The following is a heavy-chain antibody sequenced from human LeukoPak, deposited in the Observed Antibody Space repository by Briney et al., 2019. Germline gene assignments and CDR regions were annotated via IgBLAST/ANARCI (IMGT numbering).Heavy chain of an antibody. CDR2: IHPNSGDT. Sequence: EASVKVSCKASGYTFTGYYMHWVRQAPGQGLEWMGWIHPNSGDTKYAQTFQGRVTLTRDTSVTTAYMELSSLRSDDTAVYYCAKARRISPAGTDWLDPWGQGTLVTVSS. CDR1: GYTFTGYY. J-gene: IGHJ5*02. D-gene: IGHD6-13*01. CDR3: AKARRISPAGTDWLDP. V-gene: IGHV1-2*02.